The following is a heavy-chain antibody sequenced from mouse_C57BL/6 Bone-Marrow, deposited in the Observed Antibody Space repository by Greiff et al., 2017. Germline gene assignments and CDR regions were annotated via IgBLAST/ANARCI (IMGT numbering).Heavy chain of an antibody. CDR1: GYTFTSYW. J-gene: IGHJ1*03. CDR2: IYPGSGST. V-gene: IGHV1-55*01. CDR3: ASPLYWYFDV. Sequence: VQLQQPGAELVKPGASVKMSCKASGYTFTSYWITWVKQRPGQGLEWIGDIYPGSGSTNYNEKFKSKAKLTVDTSSSTAYMQLSSLTSEDSAVYYCASPLYWYFDVWGTGTTVTVSS.